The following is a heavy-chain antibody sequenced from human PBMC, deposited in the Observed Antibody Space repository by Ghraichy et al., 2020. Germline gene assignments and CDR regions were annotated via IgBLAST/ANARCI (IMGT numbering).Heavy chain of an antibody. CDR1: GGAISSSAYS. D-gene: IGHD1-7*01. Sequence: SETLSLTCAVSGGAISSSAYSWTWVRQPPEKGLEWIAYVYYDGSTYYNPSLKSRVTISLDNSKNQFSLELTSVTAADTAVYYSARALNYVGFDYWGQGTLVTVSS. CDR3: ARALNYVGFDY. V-gene: IGHV4-30-2*01. CDR2: VYYDGST. J-gene: IGHJ4*02.